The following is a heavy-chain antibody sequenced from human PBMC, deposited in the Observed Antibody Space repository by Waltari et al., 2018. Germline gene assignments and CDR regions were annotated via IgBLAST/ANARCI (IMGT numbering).Heavy chain of an antibody. CDR3: ARDSSPDGIAAAQDAFDI. CDR1: GYTLTELS. CDR2: FDPEDGET. Sequence: QVQLVQSGAEVKKPGASVKVSCKVSGYTLTELSMHWVRQAPGKGLEWMGGFDPEDGETIYAQKFQGRVTMTEDTSTDTAYMELSSLRSEDMAVYYCARDSSPDGIAAAQDAFDIWGQGTMVTVSS. J-gene: IGHJ3*02. D-gene: IGHD6-13*01. V-gene: IGHV1-24*01.